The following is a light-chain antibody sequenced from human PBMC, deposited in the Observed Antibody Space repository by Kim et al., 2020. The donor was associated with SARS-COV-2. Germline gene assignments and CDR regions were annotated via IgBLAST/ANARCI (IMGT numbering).Light chain of an antibody. CDR2: KVS. CDR3: SSYAGNKKGV. V-gene: IGLV2-8*01. J-gene: IGLJ3*02. CDR1: SSDVRANND. Sequence: TIPRTGTSSDVRANNDVPWYQQYPGKAPKLRIYKVSKRPLGVPDRFSGSKSGNTASLTVSGLQAEDEADYYCSSYAGNKKGVFGGGTQLTVL.